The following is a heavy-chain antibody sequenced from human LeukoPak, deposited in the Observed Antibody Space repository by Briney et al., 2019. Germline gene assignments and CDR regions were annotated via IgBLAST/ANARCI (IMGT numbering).Heavy chain of an antibody. CDR2: ITDSGSHR. Sequence: PGGSLRLSCAASGFTFSDYYMSWIRQAPGKGLEWLSYITDSGSHRYYADSAKGRFTISRDNAKNSLYLQMNSLRADDTAVYYCARDIAVAGYWGQGTLVTVSS. CDR3: ARDIAVAGY. V-gene: IGHV3-11*01. CDR1: GFTFSDYY. D-gene: IGHD6-19*01. J-gene: IGHJ4*02.